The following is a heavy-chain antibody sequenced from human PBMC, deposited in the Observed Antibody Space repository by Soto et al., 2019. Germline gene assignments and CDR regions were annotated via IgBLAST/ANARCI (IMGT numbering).Heavy chain of an antibody. CDR2: IYYSGST. V-gene: IGHV4-39*02. CDR3: ARDYDFWSGYGGDAFDI. CDR1: GGSISSSSYY. J-gene: IGHJ3*02. Sequence: SETLSLTCTVSGGSISSSSYYWGWIRQPPGKGLEWIGSIYYSGSTYYNPSLKSRVTISVDTSKNQFSLKLSSVTAADTAVYYCARDYDFWSGYGGDAFDIWGQGTMVTV. D-gene: IGHD3-3*01.